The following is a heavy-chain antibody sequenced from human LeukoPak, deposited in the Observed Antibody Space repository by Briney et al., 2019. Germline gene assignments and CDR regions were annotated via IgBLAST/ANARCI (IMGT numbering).Heavy chain of an antibody. D-gene: IGHD3-3*01. CDR3: SALEWLSERVDY. Sequence: PSETLSLTCTVSGGSISSGSYYWSWIRQPAGKGLEWIGRIYTSGRTNYNPSLKSRVTISVDTSKNQFSLKLSSVTAADTAVYYCSALEWLSERVDYWGQGTLVTVSS. CDR1: GGSISSGSYY. J-gene: IGHJ4*02. V-gene: IGHV4-61*02. CDR2: IYTSGRT.